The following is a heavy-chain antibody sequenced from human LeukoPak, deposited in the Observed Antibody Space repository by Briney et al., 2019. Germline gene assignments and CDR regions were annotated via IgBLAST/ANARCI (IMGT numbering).Heavy chain of an antibody. CDR2: INHSGST. CDR1: GGSISSSSYY. J-gene: IGHJ4*02. Sequence: SETLSLTCTVSGGSISSSSYYWGWIRQPPGKGLEWIGEINHSGSTNYNPSLKSRVTISVDTSKNQFSLKLSSVTAADTAVYYCARVSPDSSGYYADYWGQGTLVTVSS. CDR3: ARVSPDSSGYYADY. D-gene: IGHD3-22*01. V-gene: IGHV4-39*07.